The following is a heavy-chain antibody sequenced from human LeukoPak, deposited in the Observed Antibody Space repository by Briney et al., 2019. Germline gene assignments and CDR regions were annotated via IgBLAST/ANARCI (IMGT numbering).Heavy chain of an antibody. CDR3: ARDLCSSTSCPYGMDV. CDR1: GGSISSYY. Sequence: PSETLSLTCTVSGGSISSYYWSWIRQPPGKGLEWIGYIYYSGSTNYNPSLKSRVTISVDTSKNQFSLKLSSVTAADTAVYYCARDLCSSTSCPYGMDVWGQGTTVTVSS. D-gene: IGHD2-2*01. V-gene: IGHV4-59*12. CDR2: IYYSGST. J-gene: IGHJ6*02.